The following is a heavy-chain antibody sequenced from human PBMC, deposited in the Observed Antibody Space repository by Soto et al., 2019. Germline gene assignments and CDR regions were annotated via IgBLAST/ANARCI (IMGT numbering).Heavy chain of an antibody. J-gene: IGHJ4*02. V-gene: IGHV3-30-3*01. CDR2: ISYDGSSK. D-gene: IGHD6-19*01. CDR1: GFTFSSFS. CDR3: ARTTAVAGTPEFDY. Sequence: QLQLVESGGGVVQPGGSLRLSCVASGFTFSSFSLHWGRQAPGKGLEWLALISYDGSSKYNADSVKGRFTISRENSNNTLYLQLSSLRPEDTAVYYCARTTAVAGTPEFDYWGQGALVTVSS.